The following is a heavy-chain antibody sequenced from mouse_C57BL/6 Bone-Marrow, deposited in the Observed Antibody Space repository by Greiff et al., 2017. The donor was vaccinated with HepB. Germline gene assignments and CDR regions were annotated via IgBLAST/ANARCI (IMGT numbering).Heavy chain of an antibody. D-gene: IGHD1-1*01. Sequence: EVMLVESGPGLAKPSQTLSLTCSVTGYSITSDYWNWIRKFPGNKLEYMGYISYSGSTYYNPSLKSRISITRDTSKNQYYLQLNSVTTEDTATYYCARYLYYGSSYYAMDYWGQGTSVTVSS. CDR2: ISYSGST. J-gene: IGHJ4*01. CDR1: GYSITSDY. V-gene: IGHV3-8*01. CDR3: ARYLYYGSSYYAMDY.